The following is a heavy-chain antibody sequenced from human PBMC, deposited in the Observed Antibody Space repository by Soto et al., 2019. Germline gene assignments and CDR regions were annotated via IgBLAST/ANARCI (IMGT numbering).Heavy chain of an antibody. J-gene: IGHJ4*02. D-gene: IGHD3-10*01. Sequence: QVQLVQSGAEVKKPGASVKVSCKASGYTFTSYGISWVRQAPGQGLEWMGWISAYNGNTNYAQKLQGRVTMTTDTSKSTAYMELRSLSSDDTAVYYCARDRSSSYGSGHKPPPPDYWGQGTLVTVSS. V-gene: IGHV1-18*01. CDR1: GYTFTSYG. CDR3: ARDRSSSYGSGHKPPPPDY. CDR2: ISAYNGNT.